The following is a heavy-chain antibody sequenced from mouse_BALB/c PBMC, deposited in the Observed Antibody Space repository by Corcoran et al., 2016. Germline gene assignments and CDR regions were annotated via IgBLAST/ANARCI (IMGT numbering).Heavy chain of an antibody. CDR2: ISYDGSN. D-gene: IGHD2-1*01. Sequence: VQLQESGPGLVKPSQSLSLTCSVTAYSITSGYYWNWIRQFPENKLEWMGYISYDGSNNYNPSLKNQISITRDTSKNHFCLKLNSVTTEDTAKYYCAGIYYGNYGAIDYWGQGTSVTVSS. V-gene: IGHV3-6*02. CDR3: AGIYYGNYGAIDY. CDR1: AYSITSGYY. J-gene: IGHJ4*01.